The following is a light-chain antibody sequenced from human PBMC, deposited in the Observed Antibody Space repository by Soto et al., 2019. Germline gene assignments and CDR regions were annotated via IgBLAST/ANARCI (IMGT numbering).Light chain of an antibody. CDR1: SSDIGAYNY. CDR2: DVT. Sequence: QPVLTQPASVSGSPGQSITFSCTGTSSDIGAYNYVSWYQHHPGKAPELLIYDVTDRPSGVSDRFSGSKSGTTASLTISGLQAEDEADYFCSSYTTINTVVVFGGGTKLTVL. CDR3: SSYTTINTVVV. J-gene: IGLJ3*02. V-gene: IGLV2-14*03.